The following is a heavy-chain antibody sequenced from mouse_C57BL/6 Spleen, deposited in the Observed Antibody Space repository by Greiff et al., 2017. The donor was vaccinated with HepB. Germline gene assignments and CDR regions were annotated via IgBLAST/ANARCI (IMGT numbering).Heavy chain of an antibody. CDR3: TRDYYGSSDY. J-gene: IGHJ2*01. CDR2: IRLKSDNYAT. CDR1: GFTFSNYW. V-gene: IGHV6-3*01. Sequence: DVHLVESGGGLVQPGGSMKLSCVASGFTFSNYWMNWVRQSPEKGLEWVAQIRLKSDNYATHYAESVKGRFTISRDDSKSSVYLQMNNLRAEDTGIYYCTRDYYGSSDYWGQGTTLTVSS. D-gene: IGHD1-1*01.